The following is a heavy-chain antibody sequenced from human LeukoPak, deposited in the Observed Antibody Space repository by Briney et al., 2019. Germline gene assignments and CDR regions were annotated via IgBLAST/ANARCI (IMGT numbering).Heavy chain of an antibody. Sequence: GGSLRLSCAASGFTFSSYAMSWVRQAPGKGLEWVSAISGSGGSTYYADSVKGRFTISRDNSKNTLYLQMNSLRAEDTAVYYCAGTYDSSPHAFDIWGQGTMVTVSS. CDR3: AGTYDSSPHAFDI. V-gene: IGHV3-23*01. J-gene: IGHJ3*02. CDR2: ISGSGGST. CDR1: GFTFSSYA. D-gene: IGHD3-22*01.